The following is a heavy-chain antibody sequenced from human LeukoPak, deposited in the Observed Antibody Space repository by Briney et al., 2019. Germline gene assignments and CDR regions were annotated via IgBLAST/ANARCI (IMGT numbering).Heavy chain of an antibody. CDR2: ISGSGGST. V-gene: IGHV3-23*01. CDR3: ANARSSGWYESDY. J-gene: IGHJ4*02. D-gene: IGHD6-19*01. Sequence: GGSLRLSWAAYGFFSSSYAMSSVRQAPGKGLEWVSAISGSGGSTYYAGSVKGRFTISRDNSKNTLYLQMNSLRAEDTAVYYCANARSSGWYESDYWGQGTMVTVSS. CDR1: GFFSSSYA.